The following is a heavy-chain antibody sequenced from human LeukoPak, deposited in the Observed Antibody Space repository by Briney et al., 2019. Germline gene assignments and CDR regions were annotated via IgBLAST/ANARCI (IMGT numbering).Heavy chain of an antibody. V-gene: IGHV1-8*01. CDR2: MNPNSGNT. J-gene: IGHJ5*02. Sequence: ASVKVSCKASGYTFTSYDINWVRQATGQGLEWMGWMNPNSGNTGYAQKFQGRVTMTRNTSISTAYMELSSLRSEDTAVYYCARGLRDSYYDFWSGYRHTPWNWFDPWGQGTLVTVSS. D-gene: IGHD3-3*01. CDR1: GYTFTSYD. CDR3: ARGLRDSYYDFWSGYRHTPWNWFDP.